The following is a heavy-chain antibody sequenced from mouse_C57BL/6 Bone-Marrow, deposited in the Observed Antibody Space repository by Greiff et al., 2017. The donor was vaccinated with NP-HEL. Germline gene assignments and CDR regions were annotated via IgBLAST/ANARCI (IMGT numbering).Heavy chain of an antibody. D-gene: IGHD1-1*01. V-gene: IGHV1-5*01. CDR3: TRDHVYYYGSSSSWFAY. J-gene: IGHJ3*01. CDR1: GYTFTSYW. CDR2: IYPGNSDT. Sequence: EVQLQQSGTVLARPGASVKMSCKTSGYTFTSYWMHWVKQRPGQGLEWIGAIYPGNSDTSYNQKFKGKAKLTAVTSASTAYMELSSLTNEDSAVYYCTRDHVYYYGSSSSWFAYWGQGTLVTVSA.